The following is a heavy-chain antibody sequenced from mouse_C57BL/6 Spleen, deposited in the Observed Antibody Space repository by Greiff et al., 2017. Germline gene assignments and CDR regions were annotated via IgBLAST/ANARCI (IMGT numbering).Heavy chain of an antibody. CDR1: GYTFTSYW. CDR3: AIDYGGGY. J-gene: IGHJ2*01. CDR2: IDPSDSYT. D-gene: IGHD2-4*01. V-gene: IGHV1-69*01. Sequence: QVQLQQPGAELVMPGASVKLSCKASGYTFTSYWMHWVKQRPGQGLEWIGEIDPSDSYTNYNQKFKGKSTLTVDKSSSTAYMQLSSLTSEDSAVYYCAIDYGGGYWGQGTTLTVSS.